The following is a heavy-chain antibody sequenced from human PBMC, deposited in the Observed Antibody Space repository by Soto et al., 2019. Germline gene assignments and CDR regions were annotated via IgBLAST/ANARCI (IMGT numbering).Heavy chain of an antibody. J-gene: IGHJ3*02. CDR3: ARDYAGYSSSWYGVDAFDI. CDR1: GFTFSSYS. Sequence: EVQLVESGGGLVKPGGSLRLSCAASGFTFSSYSMNWVRQAPGKGLEWVSSISSSSSYIYYADSVKGRFTISRDNAKKSRYLQMNSLRAEDTAVYYCARDYAGYSSSWYGVDAFDIWGQGTMVTGSS. CDR2: ISSSSSYI. D-gene: IGHD6-13*01. V-gene: IGHV3-21*01.